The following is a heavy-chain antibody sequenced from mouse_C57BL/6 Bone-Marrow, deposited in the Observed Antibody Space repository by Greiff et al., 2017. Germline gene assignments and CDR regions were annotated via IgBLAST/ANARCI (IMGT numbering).Heavy chain of an antibody. CDR2: IHPNSGST. D-gene: IGHD1-1*01. CDR1: GYTFTSYW. CDR3: ARKGATVVEGYFDV. V-gene: IGHV1-64*01. Sequence: QVQLQQPGAELVKPGASVKLSCKASGYTFTSYWMHWVKQRPGQGLEWIGMIHPNSGSTNYNEKFKSKATLTVDKSSSTAYMQLSSLTSEDSAVYYCARKGATVVEGYFDVWGTGTTVTVSS. J-gene: IGHJ1*03.